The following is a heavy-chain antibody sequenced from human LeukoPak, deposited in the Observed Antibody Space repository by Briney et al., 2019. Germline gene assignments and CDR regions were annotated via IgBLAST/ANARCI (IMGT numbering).Heavy chain of an antibody. D-gene: IGHD3-22*01. CDR3: ARARGYYDSSGYYPNWFDP. CDR1: GGSFSSYY. V-gene: IGHV4-59*01. Sequence: SETLSLTCAVSGGSFSSYYWSWVRQPPGKGLEWVGYIYYSGSTNYNPSLKSRVTISVDTSKNQFSLKLSSVTAADTAVYYCARARGYYDSSGYYPNWFDPWGQGTLVTVSS. J-gene: IGHJ5*02. CDR2: IYYSGST.